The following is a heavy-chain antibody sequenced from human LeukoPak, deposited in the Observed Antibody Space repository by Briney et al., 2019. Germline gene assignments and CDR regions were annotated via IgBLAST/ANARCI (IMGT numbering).Heavy chain of an antibody. D-gene: IGHD2-2*03. CDR1: GGTFSSYA. V-gene: IGHV1-69*13. J-gene: IGHJ6*02. CDR3: ARFSRGYCSSTSCHGHYYYYGMDV. CDR2: IIPIFGTA. Sequence: GASVKVSCKASGGTFSSYAISWVRQAPGQGLEWMGGIIPIFGTANYAQKFQGRVTITADESTSTAYMGLSSLRSEDTAVYYCARFSRGYCSSTSCHGHYYYYGMDVWGQGTTVTVSS.